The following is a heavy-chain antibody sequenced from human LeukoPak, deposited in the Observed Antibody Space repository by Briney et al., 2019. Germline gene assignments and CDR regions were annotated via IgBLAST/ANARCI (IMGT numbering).Heavy chain of an antibody. V-gene: IGHV4-61*02. J-gene: IGHJ4*02. D-gene: IGHD2-15*01. Sequence: SETLSLTCTVSGGSISSGDYYWSWIRQPAGEGLEWIGRILPSGSTNYNPSLKSRVTISIDTSKNQFSLKLSSVTAADTAVYYCARVYPGGGGGVFWGQGTLVTVSS. CDR3: ARVYPGGGGGVF. CDR2: ILPSGST. CDR1: GGSISSGDYY.